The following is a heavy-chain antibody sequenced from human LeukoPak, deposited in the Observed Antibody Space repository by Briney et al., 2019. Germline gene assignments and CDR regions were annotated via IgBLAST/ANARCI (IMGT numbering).Heavy chain of an antibody. J-gene: IGHJ4*02. CDR3: ARSNNIAAPVDY. D-gene: IGHD6-13*01. V-gene: IGHV4-4*07. CDR1: GDSISTYY. CDR2: IYTSGST. Sequence: SETLSLTCTVSGDSISTYYWSWIRQPAGKGLEWIGRIYTSGSTNYNPSLKSRVTLSVATSTNQFSLKPNSVTAADTAVYYCARSNNIAAPVDYWGQGTLVTVSS.